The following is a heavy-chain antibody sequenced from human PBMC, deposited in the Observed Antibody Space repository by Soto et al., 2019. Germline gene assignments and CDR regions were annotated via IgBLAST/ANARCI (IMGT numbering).Heavy chain of an antibody. Sequence: QITLKESGPTLVKPTQTLTLTCTFSGFSLSTSGVGVGWIRQPPGKALEWLALIYWDDDKRYSPSLKSRLTITKDSSKNQVVLTMTNMDPVDTGTYYCAHRHRITAAGFFDYWGQGTLVTVSS. J-gene: IGHJ4*02. D-gene: IGHD6-13*01. V-gene: IGHV2-5*02. CDR2: IYWDDDK. CDR1: GFSLSTSGVG. CDR3: AHRHRITAAGFFDY.